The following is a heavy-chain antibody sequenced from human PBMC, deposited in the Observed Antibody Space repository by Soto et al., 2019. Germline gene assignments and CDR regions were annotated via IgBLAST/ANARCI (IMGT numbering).Heavy chain of an antibody. J-gene: IGHJ4*02. CDR2: IYYSGRT. CDR1: GGSISSGGYY. V-gene: IGHV4-31*03. CDR3: ARGRPELYSSSWYLYYFDY. D-gene: IGHD6-13*01. Sequence: SETLSLTCTVSGGSISSGGYYWSWIRQHPGKGLEWIGYIYYSGRTYYNPSLKSRVTISVDTSKNQFSLKMSSVTAADTAVYYCARGRPELYSSSWYLYYFDYWGQGTLVNVSS.